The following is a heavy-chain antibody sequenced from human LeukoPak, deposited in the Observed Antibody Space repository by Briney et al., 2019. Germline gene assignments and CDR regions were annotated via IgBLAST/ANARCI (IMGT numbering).Heavy chain of an antibody. CDR1: GYTFTGYY. CDR2: INPNSGGT. CDR3: ARVLQGRWYYDYVWGSWSFDY. J-gene: IGHJ4*02. Sequence: GASVKVSCKASGYTFTGYYMHWVRQAPGHGLEWMGWINPNSGGTNYAQKFQGRVTMTRDTPISTAYMELSRLRSDDTAVYYCARVLQGRWYYDYVWGSWSFDYWGQGTLVTVSS. V-gene: IGHV1-2*02. D-gene: IGHD3-16*01.